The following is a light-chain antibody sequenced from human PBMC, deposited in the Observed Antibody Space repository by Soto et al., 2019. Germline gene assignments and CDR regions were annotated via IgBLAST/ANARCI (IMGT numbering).Light chain of an antibody. J-gene: IGKJ3*01. Sequence: DIRMTQSPSSLSASVGDRVTITCRASQSISSYLNWYQQKPGKAPKLLIYAASSLQSGVPSRFSGSGSRIAFTLTISTLQPEDFATYSCHQGYSTSRFSFGPGTKVDSK. CDR3: HQGYSTSRFS. CDR2: AAS. V-gene: IGKV1-39*01. CDR1: QSISSY.